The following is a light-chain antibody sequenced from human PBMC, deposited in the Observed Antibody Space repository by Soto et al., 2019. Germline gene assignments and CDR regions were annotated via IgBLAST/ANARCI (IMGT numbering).Light chain of an antibody. CDR3: QQRNNWPPGIT. Sequence: EIVLTESPSTLYFPPGGRATLSWRALQNISVYLAWYRQKPGQAPRLLIYAASNRATGIPARFSGSGSGTDFTLTISSLEPEDFAVYYCQQRNNWPPGITFGQGTRLENK. CDR1: QNISVY. V-gene: IGKV3-11*01. CDR2: AAS. J-gene: IGKJ5*01.